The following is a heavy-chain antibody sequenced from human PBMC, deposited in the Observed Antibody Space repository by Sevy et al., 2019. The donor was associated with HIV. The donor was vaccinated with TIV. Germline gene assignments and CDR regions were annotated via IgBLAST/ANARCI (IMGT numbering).Heavy chain of an antibody. CDR1: GGSFSGYY. J-gene: IGHJ4*02. D-gene: IGHD1-20*01. CDR3: ARGFLTGTTGNFDC. V-gene: IGHV4-34*01. Sequence: SETLSLTCAVYGGSFSGYYWSWIRQPPGKGLEWIGEINHSGSTNYNPSLKSRVTISVDTSKNQFSLKLSSVTAADTAVYYCARGFLTGTTGNFDCWGQRTLVTVSS. CDR2: INHSGST.